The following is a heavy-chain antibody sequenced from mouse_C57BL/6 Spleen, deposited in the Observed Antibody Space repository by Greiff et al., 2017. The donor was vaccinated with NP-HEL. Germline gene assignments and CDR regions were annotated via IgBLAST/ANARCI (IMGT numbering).Heavy chain of an antibody. Sequence: VQLQQSGPELVKPGASVKISCKASGYTFTDYYMNWVKQSHGKSLEWIGDINPNNGGTSYNQKFKGKATLTVDKSSSTAYMELRSLTSEDSAVYYCARERSSDVWGTGTTVTVSS. J-gene: IGHJ1*03. CDR3: ARERSSDV. CDR2: INPNNGGT. D-gene: IGHD1-1*01. V-gene: IGHV1-26*01. CDR1: GYTFTDYY.